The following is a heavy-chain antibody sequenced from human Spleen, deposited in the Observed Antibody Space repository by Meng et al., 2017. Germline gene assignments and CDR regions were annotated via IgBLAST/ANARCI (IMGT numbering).Heavy chain of an antibody. CDR2: ISASGLST. V-gene: IGHV3-23*01. CDR1: GFTFNNYN. Sequence: GESLKISCAASGFTFNNYNMNWVRQAPGKGLEWVSAISASGLSTYYADSVKGRFTISRDNSKNTLHLQMNSLRAEDTAVYYCAKHYSDSSGSYPFDYWGQGTLVTVSS. J-gene: IGHJ4*02. D-gene: IGHD3-22*01. CDR3: AKHYSDSSGSYPFDY.